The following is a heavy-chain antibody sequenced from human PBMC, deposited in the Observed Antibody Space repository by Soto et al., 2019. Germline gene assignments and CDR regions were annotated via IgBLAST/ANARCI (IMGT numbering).Heavy chain of an antibody. V-gene: IGHV4-34*01. CDR2: INHSGST. Sequence: PSETLSLTCAVYGGSFSGYYWSWIRQPPGKGLEWIGEINHSGSTNYNPSLKSRVTISVDTSKNQFSLKLSSVTAADTAVYYCAREVELLWFGELSFFDYWGQGTLVTVS. CDR1: GGSFSGYY. J-gene: IGHJ4*02. D-gene: IGHD3-10*01. CDR3: AREVELLWFGELSFFDY.